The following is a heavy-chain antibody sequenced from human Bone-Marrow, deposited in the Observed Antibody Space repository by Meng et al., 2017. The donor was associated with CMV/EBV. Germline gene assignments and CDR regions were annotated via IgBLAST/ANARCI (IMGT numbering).Heavy chain of an antibody. V-gene: IGHV4-39*07. CDR2: GDYSGST. Sequence: SETLSLTCTVSGVSISSSSYYWGWIRQPPGKGLKWIGSGDYSGSTYYNPSLKSRVTISVDMSKNQFSLKLSSVTAADTAVYYCARDERRGYCSSASCPDYGMDVWGQGTTVTVSS. D-gene: IGHD2-2*01. CDR1: GVSISSSSYY. CDR3: ARDERRGYCSSASCPDYGMDV. J-gene: IGHJ6*02.